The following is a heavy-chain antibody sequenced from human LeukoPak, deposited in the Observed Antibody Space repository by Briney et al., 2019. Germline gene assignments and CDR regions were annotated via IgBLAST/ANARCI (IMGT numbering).Heavy chain of an antibody. CDR2: ISATVDST. CDR1: GFTFSSYG. V-gene: IGHV3-23*01. Sequence: GGTLRLSCAASGFTFSSYGMSWVRQAPGKGLEWVSTISATVDSTYYADSVKGRFTISRDNANNSLSLQINSLRAEDTAVYYCARDRRHYYDSSGYPTAAFDIWGQGTMITVSS. D-gene: IGHD3-22*01. CDR3: ARDRRHYYDSSGYPTAAFDI. J-gene: IGHJ3*02.